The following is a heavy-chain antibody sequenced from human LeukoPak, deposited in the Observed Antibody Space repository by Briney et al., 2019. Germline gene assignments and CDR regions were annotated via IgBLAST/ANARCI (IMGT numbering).Heavy chain of an antibody. D-gene: IGHD4-11*01. CDR2: AYYSGST. Sequence: SETLSLTCTVSGGSISSYSWSWLRQPAGKGLEWIGYAYYSGSTDYNPSLKSRVTMSVDTSKNQFSLKLSSVTAADTAVYYCARHYFRDYTFDYWGQGTLVTVSS. CDR1: GGSISSYS. J-gene: IGHJ4*02. V-gene: IGHV4-59*08. CDR3: ARHYFRDYTFDY.